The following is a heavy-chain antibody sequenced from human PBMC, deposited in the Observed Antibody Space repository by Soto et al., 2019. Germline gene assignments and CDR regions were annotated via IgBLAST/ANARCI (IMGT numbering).Heavy chain of an antibody. J-gene: IGHJ6*03. CDR3: ARGQLDRGYYYYYYMDV. V-gene: IGHV1-46*01. CDR2: INPSGGST. Sequence: ASVKVSCKASGYTFTSYYMHWVRQAPGQGLEWMGIINPSGGSTSYAQKFQGRVTMTRDTSTSTVYMELSSLRSEDTAVYYCARGQLDRGYYYYYYMDVWGKGTTVTVSS. D-gene: IGHD6-6*01. CDR1: GYTFTSYY.